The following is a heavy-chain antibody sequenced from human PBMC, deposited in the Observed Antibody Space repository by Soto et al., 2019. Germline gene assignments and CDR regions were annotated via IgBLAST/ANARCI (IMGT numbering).Heavy chain of an antibody. Sequence: SETLSPTCAVSGGSVSNSSFYWSWIRQPPGERLEWIGNIYYSGSTNYNPSLKSRVTISVHTSKNQFSLKLTSVTAADTAVYSCARVRSSGYYGLLDYWGQGTLVTVSS. CDR1: GGSVSNSSFY. J-gene: IGHJ4*02. V-gene: IGHV4-61*01. CDR2: IYYSGST. CDR3: ARVRSSGYYGLLDY. D-gene: IGHD3-22*01.